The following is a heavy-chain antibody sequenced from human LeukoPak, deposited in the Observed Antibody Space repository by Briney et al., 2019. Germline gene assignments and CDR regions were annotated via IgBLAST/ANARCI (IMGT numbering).Heavy chain of an antibody. CDR1: GDSISSGDHH. V-gene: IGHV4-31*03. Sequence: SQTLSLTCTVSGDSISSGDHHWSWIRQHPGKGLEWIGYIYYSGSTYYNPSLKSRVTISVDTSKNQFSLKLSSVTAADTAVYYCARDSGYGSSDYWGQGTLVTVST. CDR3: ARDSGYGSSDY. D-gene: IGHD3-10*01. CDR2: IYYSGST. J-gene: IGHJ4*02.